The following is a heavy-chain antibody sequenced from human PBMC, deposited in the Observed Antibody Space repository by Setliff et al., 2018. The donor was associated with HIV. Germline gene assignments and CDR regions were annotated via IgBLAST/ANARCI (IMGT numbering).Heavy chain of an antibody. Sequence: SVKVSCKASGGTFSSYAINWVRQAPGQGLEWMGGIIPIFGTANYAQKFQGRVTITADESTSTAYMELSSLRSDDTAVYYCASGSDFWSGYYLDYWGQGTLVTVSS. CDR1: GGTFSSYA. CDR3: ASGSDFWSGYYLDY. J-gene: IGHJ4*02. CDR2: IIPIFGTA. D-gene: IGHD3-3*01. V-gene: IGHV1-69*13.